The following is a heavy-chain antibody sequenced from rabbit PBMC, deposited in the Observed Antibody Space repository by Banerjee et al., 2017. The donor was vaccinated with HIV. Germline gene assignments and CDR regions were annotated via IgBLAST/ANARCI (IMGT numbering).Heavy chain of an antibody. CDR2: IYANSGST. CDR3: ARDDYIGFHYDL. J-gene: IGHJ4*01. Sequence: QEQLVESGGGLVQPGGSLKLSCTASGFTISSNHYMCWVRQAPGKGLEWIGCIYANSGSTYYASWVNGRFSISKTSSTTVTLQMTSLTAADTATYFCARDDYIGFHYDLWGPGTLVTVS. V-gene: IGHV1S45*01. CDR1: GFTISSNHY. D-gene: IGHD1-1*01.